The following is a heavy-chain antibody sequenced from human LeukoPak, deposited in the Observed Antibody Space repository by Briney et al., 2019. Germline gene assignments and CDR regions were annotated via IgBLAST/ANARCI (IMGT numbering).Heavy chain of an antibody. D-gene: IGHD3-10*01. CDR2: IYYSGST. J-gene: IGHJ4*02. CDR1: GASISSSS. V-gene: IGHV4-59*12. CDR3: ARSGSRGPPDYYGSGSYTY. Sequence: SETLSLTCTISGASISSSSWSWIRQPPGKGLEWIGYIYYSGSTNYNPSLKSRVTISVDTSKNQFSLKLSSVTAADTAVYYCARSGSRGPPDYYGSGSYTYWGQGTLVTVSS.